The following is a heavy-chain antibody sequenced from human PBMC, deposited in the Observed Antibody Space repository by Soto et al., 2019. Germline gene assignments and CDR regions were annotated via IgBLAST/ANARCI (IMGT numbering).Heavy chain of an antibody. D-gene: IGHD6-13*01. J-gene: IGHJ4*02. CDR2: IIPIFGTA. CDR3: ARAFASSPGIAEAGYFDY. V-gene: IGHV1-69*12. CDR1: GGTFSSYA. Sequence: QVQLVQSGAEVKKPGSSVKVSCKASGGTFSSYAISWVRQAPGQGLEWMGGIIPIFGTANYAQKFQGRVTITADESTSKAYMALRSLRSEDTAVYYCARAFASSPGIAEAGYFDYWGQGTLVTVSS.